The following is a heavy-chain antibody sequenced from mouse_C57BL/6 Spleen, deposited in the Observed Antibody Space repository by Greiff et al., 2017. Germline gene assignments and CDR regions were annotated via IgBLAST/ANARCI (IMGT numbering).Heavy chain of an antibody. D-gene: IGHD2-3*01. CDR1: GYTFTSYW. CDR3: ARKVYDGYLYYFDD. Sequence: QVQLQQPGAELVKPGASVKLSCKASGYTFTSYWMHWVKQRPGQGLEWIGMIHPNSGSTNYNEKFKSKATLTVDKSSSTAYMQLSSLTSEDSAVYYCARKVYDGYLYYFDDWGQGTTLTVSS. V-gene: IGHV1-64*01. J-gene: IGHJ2*01. CDR2: IHPNSGST.